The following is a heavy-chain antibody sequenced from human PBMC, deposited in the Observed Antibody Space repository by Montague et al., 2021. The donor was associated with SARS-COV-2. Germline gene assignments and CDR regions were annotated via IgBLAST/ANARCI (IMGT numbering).Heavy chain of an antibody. D-gene: IGHD5-12*01. J-gene: IGHJ4*02. CDR1: GASSSKYY. Sequence: SETLSLTCAVYGASSSKYYWGWIRQSAGKGLEWVGEINHSGYTNYNPSLESRLTISLDSSKKQFSLKMTSVTAADTAIYYCASAPRYSFGFWAYWGQGTLVSVSS. CDR3: ASAPRYSFGFWAY. V-gene: IGHV4-34*01. CDR2: INHSGYT.